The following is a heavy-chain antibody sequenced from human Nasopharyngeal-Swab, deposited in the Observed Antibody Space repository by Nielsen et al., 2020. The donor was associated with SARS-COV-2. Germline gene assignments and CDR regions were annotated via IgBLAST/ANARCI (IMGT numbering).Heavy chain of an antibody. Sequence: GGSLRLSCAASGFTFNIYAMAWVRRAPGRGLEWVSAISASGGSTYYRNSVKGRFSISRDNSKNTLFLQMNSLTVDDTALYYCAKDDVVRGDAFDFWGQGTMVTVSS. CDR2: ISASGGST. V-gene: IGHV3-23*01. J-gene: IGHJ3*01. D-gene: IGHD3-10*01. CDR3: AKDDVVRGDAFDF. CDR1: GFTFNIYA.